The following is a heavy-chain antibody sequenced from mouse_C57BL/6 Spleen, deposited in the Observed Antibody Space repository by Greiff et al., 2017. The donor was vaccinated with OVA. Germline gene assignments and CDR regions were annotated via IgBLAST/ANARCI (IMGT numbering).Heavy chain of an antibody. V-gene: IGHV1-82*01. D-gene: IGHD1-1*01. CDR3: SRGYYGSRSYAMDY. CDR2: IYPGDGDT. CDR1: GYAFSSSW. Sequence: QVQLQQSGPELVKPGASVKISCKASGYAFSSSWMNWVKQRPGKGLEWIGRIYPGDGDTNYNGKFQGKATMTADNNSSTAYMLLSSLTSEDYAVYFCSRGYYGSRSYAMDYWGQGTSVTVSS. J-gene: IGHJ4*01.